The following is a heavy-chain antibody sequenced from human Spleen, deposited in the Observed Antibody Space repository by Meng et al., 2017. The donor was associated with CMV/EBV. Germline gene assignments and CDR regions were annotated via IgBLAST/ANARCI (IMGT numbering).Heavy chain of an antibody. CDR2: ISAYNGNT. CDR3: ARQRDGSGSYDV. J-gene: IGHJ4*02. CDR1: GYIFANFG. Sequence: CRTFGYIFANFGITWVRQAPGQGLEWMGWISAYNGNTKYAQRVQGRVTLTTDTSTRTAYMEMRSLKTDDTAVYFCARQRDGSGSYDVWGQGTLVTVSS. D-gene: IGHD3-10*01. V-gene: IGHV1-18*01.